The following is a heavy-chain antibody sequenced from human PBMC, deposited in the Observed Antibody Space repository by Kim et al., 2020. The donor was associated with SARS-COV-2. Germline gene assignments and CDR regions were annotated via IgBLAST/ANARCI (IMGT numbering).Heavy chain of an antibody. J-gene: IGHJ4*01. CDR1: GFTLSDHY. Sequence: GGSLRLSCAASGFTLSDHYMDWVRQAPGKGLEWVGRTRNKAKSYTTEYAASVKGRFTISRDDSENSLYLQMNSLKTEDTAVYYCARSRPDSSGFYYFDY. V-gene: IGHV3-72*01. CDR2: TRNKAKSYTT. CDR3: ARSRPDSSGFYYFDY. D-gene: IGHD3-22*01.